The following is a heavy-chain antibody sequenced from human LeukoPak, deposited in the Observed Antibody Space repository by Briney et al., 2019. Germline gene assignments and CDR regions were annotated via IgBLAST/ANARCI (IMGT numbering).Heavy chain of an antibody. CDR3: ARGPYSGSYYSVNAFDI. Sequence: SETLSLTCTVSGGSISSSSYYWGWIRQSPGKGLEWIGGLYDSGNTYYNPSLKSRVTISVDTSKNQFSLKLSSVTAADTAVYYCARGPYSGSYYSVNAFDIWGQGTMVTVSS. J-gene: IGHJ3*02. D-gene: IGHD1-26*01. V-gene: IGHV4-39*07. CDR1: GGSISSSSYY. CDR2: LYDSGNT.